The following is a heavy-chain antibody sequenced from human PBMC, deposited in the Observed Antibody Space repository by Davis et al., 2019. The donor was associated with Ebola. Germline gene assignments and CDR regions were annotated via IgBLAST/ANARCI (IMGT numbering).Heavy chain of an antibody. CDR2: INPNSGGT. CDR1: GYTFSDYY. D-gene: IGHD2/OR15-2a*01. J-gene: IGHJ3*02. CDR3: ARTIALDQPTFRI. V-gene: IGHV1-2*02. Sequence: ASVKVSCKASGYTFSDYYMHWVRQAPGQGPEWMGWINPNSGGTNYAQKFQGRVTMARDTSITTAYMELRSLRSDDTAVCYCARTIALDQPTFRIWGQGTMVIVSS.